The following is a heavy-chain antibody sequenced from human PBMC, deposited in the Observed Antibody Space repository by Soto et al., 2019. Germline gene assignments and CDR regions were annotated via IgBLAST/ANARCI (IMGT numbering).Heavy chain of an antibody. D-gene: IGHD2-15*01. V-gene: IGHV4-34*01. CDR1: GGSFSGYC. CDR3: ARYYCSGGSCYFWFDP. CDR2: INHSGST. Sequence: SETLSLTCAVYGGSFSGYCWSWIRQPPGKGLEWIGEINHSGSTNYNPSLKSRVTISVDTSKNQFSLKLSSVTAADTAVYYCARYYCSGGSCYFWFDPWGQGTLVTVSS. J-gene: IGHJ5*02.